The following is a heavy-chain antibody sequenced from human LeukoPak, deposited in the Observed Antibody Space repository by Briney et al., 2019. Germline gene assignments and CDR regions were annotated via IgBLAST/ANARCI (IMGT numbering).Heavy chain of an antibody. CDR3: ARWTDRVEVATMGFDY. Sequence: PGGSLRLSCAASGFTFSNYEMNWVRQAPGKGLGWVSYIRSSGSTIYYADSVKGRFTISRDNAKNSLYLQMNSLRAEDTAVYYCARWTDRVEVATMGFDYWGQGTLVTVSS. CDR2: IRSSGSTI. D-gene: IGHD5-24*01. J-gene: IGHJ4*02. CDR1: GFTFSNYE. V-gene: IGHV3-48*03.